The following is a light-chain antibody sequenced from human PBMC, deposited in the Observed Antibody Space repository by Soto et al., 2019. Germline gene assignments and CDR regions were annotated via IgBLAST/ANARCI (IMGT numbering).Light chain of an antibody. J-gene: IGLJ1*01. Sequence: QSALTQPASVSGSPGQSITISCTGTSSDVGGYNYVSWYQQHPGKAPKLMIYDVSNRPSGVSNRFSGSKSGNTASLTISGLQAEEEAAYYCSSYTSGSSLGVFGTGTKVTVL. CDR1: SSDVGGYNY. CDR3: SSYTSGSSLGV. V-gene: IGLV2-14*01. CDR2: DVS.